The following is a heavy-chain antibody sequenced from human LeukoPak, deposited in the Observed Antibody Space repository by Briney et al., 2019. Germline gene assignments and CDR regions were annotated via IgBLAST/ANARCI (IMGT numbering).Heavy chain of an antibody. Sequence: RGESLKISCVASGYNFTFYWIGWVRQMPGKGLEWMGIIYPGDSDTRYSPSFQGQVTISADKSINTAYLQWSSLKASDTAIYYCARRELYSGYDAHYGVDVWGQGTTVIVSS. CDR1: GYNFTFYW. J-gene: IGHJ6*02. CDR2: IYPGDSDT. V-gene: IGHV5-51*01. CDR3: ARRELYSGYDAHYGVDV. D-gene: IGHD5-12*01.